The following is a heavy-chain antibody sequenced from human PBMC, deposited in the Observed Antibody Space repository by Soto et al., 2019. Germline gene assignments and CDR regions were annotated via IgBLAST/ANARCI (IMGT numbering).Heavy chain of an antibody. J-gene: IGHJ6*04. CDR3: ARGWFGPDV. CDR2: IGNAGNGS. V-gene: IGHV3-74*01. Sequence: EVQLVESGGGLVQPGGSLRLSCAASGFTFSGRWMHWVRQAPGKGLVWVSGIGNAGNGSNYADSVKGRFTSTRDNAKNTPYLEMNTLRVEDTAVYYCARGWFGPDVWGKGTTVTVSS. CDR1: GFTFSGRW. D-gene: IGHD3-10*01.